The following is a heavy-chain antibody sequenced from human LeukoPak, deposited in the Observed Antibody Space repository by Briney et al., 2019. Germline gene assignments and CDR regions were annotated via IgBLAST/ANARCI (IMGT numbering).Heavy chain of an antibody. V-gene: IGHV1-3*03. Sequence: ASVKVSCKASGYTLTSYTMHWVRQAPGQRLEWMGWINTGNGNTKYSQEFQGRVTITRDASASTAYMELSSLRSEDMAVYYCARGAKFRSYGSGTYYTSLPFDPWGQGTLVTVSS. CDR1: GYTLTSYT. CDR3: ARGAKFRSYGSGTYYTSLPFDP. J-gene: IGHJ5*02. CDR2: INTGNGNT. D-gene: IGHD3-10*01.